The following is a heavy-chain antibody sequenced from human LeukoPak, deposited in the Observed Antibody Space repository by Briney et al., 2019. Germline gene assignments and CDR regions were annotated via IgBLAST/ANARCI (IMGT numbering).Heavy chain of an antibody. CDR3: ARDVGDGYTYSYFDY. Sequence: SETLSLTCAVSSDSTSSCYWTWIRQPPGKGLEWIGYIYYSGSTKYNPSLKSRVTISVDTSKSQFSLKLTSVTAVDTAVYYCARDVGDGYTYSYFDYWGQGTLVTVSS. D-gene: IGHD5-24*01. V-gene: IGHV4-59*01. CDR1: SDSTSSCY. CDR2: IYYSGST. J-gene: IGHJ4*02.